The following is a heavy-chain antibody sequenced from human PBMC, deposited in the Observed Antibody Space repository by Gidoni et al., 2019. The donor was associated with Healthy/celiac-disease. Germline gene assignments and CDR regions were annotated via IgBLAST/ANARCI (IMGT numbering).Heavy chain of an antibody. Sequence: EVQLVQSGAEVKKPGESLKISCKGSGYSFTSYWIGWVRQMPGKGLEWMGIIYPGDSDTRYSPSFQGQVTISADKSISTAYLQWSSLKASDTAMYYCARHPIAAARGLSNWFDPWGQGTLVTVSS. J-gene: IGHJ5*02. CDR1: GYSFTSYW. V-gene: IGHV5-51*01. CDR3: ARHPIAAARGLSNWFDP. CDR2: IYPGDSDT. D-gene: IGHD6-13*01.